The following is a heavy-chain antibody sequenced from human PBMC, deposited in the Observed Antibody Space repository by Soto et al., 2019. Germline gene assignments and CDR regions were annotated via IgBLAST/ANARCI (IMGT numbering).Heavy chain of an antibody. J-gene: IGHJ4*02. D-gene: IGHD3-22*01. CDR3: ARTPPQNYDSSGPELYYFDY. CDR2: IDWDDDK. Sequence: GSGPTLVNPTQTLTLTCTFSGFSLSTSGMRVSWIRQPPGKALEWLARIDWDDDKFYSTSLKTRLTISKDTSKNQVVLTMTNMDPVDTATYYSARTPPQNYDSSGPELYYFDYWHQGTLVTVSS. CDR1: GFSLSTSGMR. V-gene: IGHV2-70*04.